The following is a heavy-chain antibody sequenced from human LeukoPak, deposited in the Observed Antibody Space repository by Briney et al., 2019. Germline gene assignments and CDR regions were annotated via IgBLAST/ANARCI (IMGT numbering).Heavy chain of an antibody. CDR2: ISGNGAST. Sequence: GGSLRLSCAASGFTFSDYSMNWVRQAPGKGLECVSGISGNGASTYYADSVKGRFTISRDNRKNTLYLQMNSLRTEDTAVYYCAKAASGWYYDYWGQGTLVTVSS. V-gene: IGHV3-23*01. J-gene: IGHJ4*02. CDR1: GFTFSDYS. CDR3: AKAASGWYYDY. D-gene: IGHD6-19*01.